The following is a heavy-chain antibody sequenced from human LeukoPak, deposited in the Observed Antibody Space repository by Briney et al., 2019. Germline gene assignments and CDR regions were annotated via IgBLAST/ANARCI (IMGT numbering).Heavy chain of an antibody. CDR1: GGSIKSYY. Sequence: SETLSLTCTVSGGSIKSYYWGWIRQPPGKGLEWIGYIYYTGSTNYNPSLKSRVTISVDTSKNQFSLKLRSVTAADTAVYYCARGGGAWRNYFNHWGQGTLVTVSS. CDR2: IYYTGST. CDR3: ARGGGAWRNYFNH. J-gene: IGHJ4*01. V-gene: IGHV4-59*01. D-gene: IGHD1-1*01.